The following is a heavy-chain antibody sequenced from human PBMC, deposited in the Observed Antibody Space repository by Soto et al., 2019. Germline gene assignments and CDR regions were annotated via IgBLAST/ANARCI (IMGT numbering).Heavy chain of an antibody. V-gene: IGHV4-59*01. CDR1: GGSISDFY. D-gene: IGHD6-13*01. Sequence: SETLSLTCTVSGGSISDFYWSWIRQPPGKGLEWIGYIYYSGSTNYNPSLKSRVTISVDTSKNQFSLNLRSMSPADTAVYYCARVGWLAAGTFDYWGPGTLVTVSS. CDR2: IYYSGST. J-gene: IGHJ4*02. CDR3: ARVGWLAAGTFDY.